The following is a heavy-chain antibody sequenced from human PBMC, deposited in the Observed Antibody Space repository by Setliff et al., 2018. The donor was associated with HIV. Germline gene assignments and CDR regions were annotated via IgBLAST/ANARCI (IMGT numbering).Heavy chain of an antibody. CDR3: ARSDSGWPHYQYHHMDV. J-gene: IGHJ6*04. CDR1: GGTFSSFG. Sequence: SVKVSCKASGGTFSSFGINWIRRAPGQGLEWMGGIIPVFGKVEYAQRFQGRVKITADESTSTAYMEMSSLRSEDMAIYYCARSDSGWPHYQYHHMDVWGKGTTVTVSS. CDR2: IIPVFGKV. D-gene: IGHD6-19*01. V-gene: IGHV1-69*13.